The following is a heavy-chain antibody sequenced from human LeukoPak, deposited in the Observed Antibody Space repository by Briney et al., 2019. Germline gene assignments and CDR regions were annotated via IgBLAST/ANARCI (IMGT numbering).Heavy chain of an antibody. D-gene: IGHD1-26*01. CDR2: INNSGGST. V-gene: IGHV3-23*01. CDR3: ARKYSGTNPFDY. J-gene: IGHJ4*02. Sequence: GGSLRLSCAASGFTLNNYAMSWVRQAPGKGLEWVSIINNSGGSTYYADSVKGRFTISRDLTKNTLYLQMNSLRAEDTALYYCARKYSGTNPFDYWGQGTLVTVSS. CDR1: GFTLNNYA.